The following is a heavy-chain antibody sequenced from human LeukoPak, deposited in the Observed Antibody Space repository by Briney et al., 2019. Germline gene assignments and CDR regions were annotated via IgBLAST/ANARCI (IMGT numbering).Heavy chain of an antibody. Sequence: GGSLRLSCAASGFTFSSYWMSWVRQAPGKGLEWVANIKQDGSEKYYVDSVKGRFTISRDNAKNSLYLQMNSLRAEDTAVYYCARGGSGWYRNWFDPWGQGTLVTVSS. CDR3: ARGGSGWYRNWFDP. D-gene: IGHD6-19*01. J-gene: IGHJ5*02. V-gene: IGHV3-7*01. CDR2: IKQDGSEK. CDR1: GFTFSSYW.